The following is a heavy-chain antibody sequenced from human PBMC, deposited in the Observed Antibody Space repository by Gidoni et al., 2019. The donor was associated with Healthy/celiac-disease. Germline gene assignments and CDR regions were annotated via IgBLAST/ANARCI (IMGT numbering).Heavy chain of an antibody. J-gene: IGHJ6*02. CDR1: GFTFSGSA. CDR2: IRSKANSYAT. D-gene: IGHD3-10*01. CDR3: TRRVGDIGFGELSLYYGMDV. Sequence: EVQLVESGGGLVQPGGSLKLSCAASGFTFSGSAMHWVRQASGKGLEWVGRIRSKANSYATAYAASVKGRFTISRDDSKNTAYLQMNSLKTEDTAVYYCTRRVGDIGFGELSLYYGMDVWGQGTTVTVSS. V-gene: IGHV3-73*02.